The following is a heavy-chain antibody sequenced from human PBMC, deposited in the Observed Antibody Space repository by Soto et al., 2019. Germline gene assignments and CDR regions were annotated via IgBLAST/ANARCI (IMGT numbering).Heavy chain of an antibody. CDR1: GFTFRNFG. Sequence: GGSLRLSCAAPGFTFRNFGLHWVRQAPGKGLEWVAVISYDGSNTYYSDSVKGRFTISRDNFKNTLCLQMDSLRTEDTAVYYCAKGDLDTSMAMAFDYWGQGTLVTVSS. V-gene: IGHV3-30*18. J-gene: IGHJ4*02. CDR3: AKGDLDTSMAMAFDY. D-gene: IGHD5-18*01. CDR2: ISYDGSNT.